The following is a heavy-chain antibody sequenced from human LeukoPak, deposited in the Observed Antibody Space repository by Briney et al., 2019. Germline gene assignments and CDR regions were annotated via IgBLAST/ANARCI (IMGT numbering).Heavy chain of an antibody. CDR3: ARDSSAYTRHFDY. D-gene: IGHD3-22*01. J-gene: IGHJ4*02. Sequence: GSSVNVSCKASVCIFVNLGISWVRQAPRQGREWVGWISAYNGNTNYAQKFRGRVTMTTDTSTNTAYMELRNLGSDDTAMYFCARDSSAYTRHFDYWGQGSLVTVSS. CDR2: ISAYNGNT. V-gene: IGHV1-18*01. CDR1: VCIFVNLG.